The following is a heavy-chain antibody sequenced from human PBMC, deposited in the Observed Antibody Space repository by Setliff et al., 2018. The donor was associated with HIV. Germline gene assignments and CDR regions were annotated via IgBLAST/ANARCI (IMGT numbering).Heavy chain of an antibody. Sequence: SGPTLVNPTQTLTLTCTFSGFSLTTSGVAVAWIRQPPGKALEWLTIIFWDDDKRYSPSLRSRLAISKDTSKNQVVLTMTNMDPVDTATYYCARIPRYFDWLFGFFDYWGQGTLVTVSS. CDR2: IFWDDDK. J-gene: IGHJ4*02. CDR1: GFSLTTSGVA. D-gene: IGHD3-9*01. V-gene: IGHV2-5*02. CDR3: ARIPRYFDWLFGFFDY.